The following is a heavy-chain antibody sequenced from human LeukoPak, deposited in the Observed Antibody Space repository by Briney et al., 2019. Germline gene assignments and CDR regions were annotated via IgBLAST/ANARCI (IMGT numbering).Heavy chain of an antibody. CDR3: ASSSGWSHDAFDI. CDR1: GFTFSSYE. CDR2: ISSSGSTI. V-gene: IGHV3-48*03. J-gene: IGHJ3*02. Sequence: PGGSLRLSCAASGFTFSSYEMNWARQAPGKGLEWVSYISSSGSTIYYADSVKGRFTISRDNAKNSLYLQMNSLRAEDTAVYYCASSSGWSHDAFDIWGQGTMVTVSS. D-gene: IGHD6-19*01.